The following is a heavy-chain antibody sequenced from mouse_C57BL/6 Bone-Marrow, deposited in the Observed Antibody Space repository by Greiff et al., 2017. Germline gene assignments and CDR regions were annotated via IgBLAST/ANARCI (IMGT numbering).Heavy chain of an antibody. V-gene: IGHV1-64*01. Sequence: VQLQQPGAELVKPGASVKLSCKASGYTFTSYWMSWVKQRPGQGLEWIGMIHPKSGSTNYNEKFKSKATLTVDKSSSTAYMQLSSLTSEDSAVXYCARMGFAWFAYWGKGTLVTVSA. CDR2: IHPKSGST. CDR3: ARMGFAWFAY. CDR1: GYTFTSYW. J-gene: IGHJ3*01. D-gene: IGHD3-1*01.